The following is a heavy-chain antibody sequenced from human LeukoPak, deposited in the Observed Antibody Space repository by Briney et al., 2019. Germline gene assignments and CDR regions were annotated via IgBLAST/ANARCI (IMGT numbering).Heavy chain of an antibody. J-gene: IGHJ4*02. CDR2: IHNSGTA. CDR3: ARYCSSTKCPFDY. D-gene: IGHD2-2*01. Sequence: SQTLSLTCTVSGGSISSGFYYWSWIRQHPGKGLEWVGYIHNSGTAFYNPSLKSRVTISMDTSKNEFSLRLSAVTDADTTVYYCARYCSSTKCPFDYWGQGTLVTVSS. CDR1: GGSISSGFYY. V-gene: IGHV4-31*03.